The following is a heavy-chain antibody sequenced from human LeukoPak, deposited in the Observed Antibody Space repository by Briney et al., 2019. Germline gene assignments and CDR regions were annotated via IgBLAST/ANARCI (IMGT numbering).Heavy chain of an antibody. V-gene: IGHV3-74*01. J-gene: IGHJ4*02. CDR1: GFTFSSHL. Sequence: GGSLRLSCAASGFTFSSHLMHWVRQAQGTGLVWVSSVKCDGTATNYADSVKGRFTISRDNAKNTLYLQMNSLRVEDTAVYYCVRKFATGDWGQGTLVTVSS. CDR3: VRKFATGD. CDR2: VKCDGTAT. D-gene: IGHD1-14*01.